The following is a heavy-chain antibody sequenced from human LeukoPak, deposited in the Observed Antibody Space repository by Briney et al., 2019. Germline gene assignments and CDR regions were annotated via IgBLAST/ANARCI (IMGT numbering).Heavy chain of an antibody. V-gene: IGHV4-61*02. CDR2: IYTSGST. J-gene: IGHJ4*02. CDR1: GVSISSGSYY. D-gene: IGHD3-3*01. Sequence: PSQTLSLTCTVSGVSISSGSYYWSWIRQPAGKGLEWIGRIYTSGSTNYNPSLKSRVTISVDTSKNQFSLKLSSVTAADTAVYYCARAYYDFWRLDYWGQGTLVTVSS. CDR3: ARAYYDFWRLDY.